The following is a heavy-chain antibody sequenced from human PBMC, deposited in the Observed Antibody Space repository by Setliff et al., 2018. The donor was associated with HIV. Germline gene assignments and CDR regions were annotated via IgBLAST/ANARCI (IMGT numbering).Heavy chain of an antibody. CDR2: IYYSGST. CDR1: DGSFSSDY. D-gene: IGHD1-26*01. Sequence: PSETLSLTCTVSDGSFSSDYWTWIRQTPGKGLEWIGYIYYSGSTKYNPSLTSRVTISVDTSKNQFSLNLTSVTAADTAVYYCARLGYSGSLVGAFDIWGQGTMVTVSS. J-gene: IGHJ3*02. V-gene: IGHV4-59*08. CDR3: ARLGYSGSLVGAFDI.